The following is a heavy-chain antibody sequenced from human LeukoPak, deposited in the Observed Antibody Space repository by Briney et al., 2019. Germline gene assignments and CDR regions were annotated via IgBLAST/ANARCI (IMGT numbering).Heavy chain of an antibody. Sequence: ASVKVSCKASGGTFISYAISWVRQAPGQGLEWMGGIIPIFGTANYAQKFQGRVTITADKSTSTAYMELSSLRSEDTAVYYCARVDSSGRAQTFDYWGQGTLVTVSS. V-gene: IGHV1-69*06. CDR3: ARVDSSGRAQTFDY. J-gene: IGHJ4*02. D-gene: IGHD3-22*01. CDR1: GGTFISYA. CDR2: IIPIFGTA.